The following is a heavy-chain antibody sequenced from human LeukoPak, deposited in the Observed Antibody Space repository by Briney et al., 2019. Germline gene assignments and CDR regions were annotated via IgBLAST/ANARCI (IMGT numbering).Heavy chain of an antibody. CDR3: ARGVENSSGWYNWFDP. V-gene: IGHV4-4*07. J-gene: IGHJ5*02. Sequence: SETLSLTCTVSGGSISSYYWSWIRQPAGKGLEWIGHIYTNRSTNYNPSLKSRVTMSVDTSKNQLSLKLSSVTAADTAVYYCARGVENSSGWYNWFDPWGQGTLVTVSS. D-gene: IGHD6-19*01. CDR1: GGSISSYY. CDR2: IYTNRST.